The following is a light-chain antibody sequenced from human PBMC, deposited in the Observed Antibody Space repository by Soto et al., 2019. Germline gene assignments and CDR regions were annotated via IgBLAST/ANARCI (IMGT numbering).Light chain of an antibody. CDR2: DDS. Sequence: SYELTQPPSVLVAPGQTARITCGGNNIKSKSVHWYQQRPGQAPVLVVHDDSDRPSGIPERFSGSNSENTATLIITRVEAVDEADYYCQVWDTGNDHVVFGGGTKLTVL. J-gene: IGLJ2*01. CDR1: NIKSKS. CDR3: QVWDTGNDHVV. V-gene: IGLV3-21*02.